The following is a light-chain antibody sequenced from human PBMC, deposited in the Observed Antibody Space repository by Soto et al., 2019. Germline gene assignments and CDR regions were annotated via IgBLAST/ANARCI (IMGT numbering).Light chain of an antibody. Sequence: QSVLTQPPSVSAAPGQKVTISCSGSSSNIGINYVSWYQQLPGTAPKLLIYDNNKRPPGIPDRFSGSKSGTSATLGITGLQAGDEADYYCGSWDSSLSAVVFGGGTKLTVL. V-gene: IGLV1-51*01. J-gene: IGLJ2*01. CDR1: SSNIGINY. CDR3: GSWDSSLSAVV. CDR2: DNN.